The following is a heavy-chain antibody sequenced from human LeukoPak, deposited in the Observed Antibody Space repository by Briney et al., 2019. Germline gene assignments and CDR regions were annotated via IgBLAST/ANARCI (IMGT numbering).Heavy chain of an antibody. J-gene: IGHJ4*02. CDR1: GYSFTNYW. D-gene: IGHD2-21*02. V-gene: IGHV5-51*01. CDR2: IYPGDSDT. CDR3: ARQPLVRDCGGDCEFDY. Sequence: GESLKISCKGSGYSFTNYWIGWVRQMPGKGLEWMGIIYPGDSDTRYSPSFQGQVTISADKSISTAYLQWTSLKASDTAIYYCARQPLVRDCGGDCEFDYWGQGTRVSVSS.